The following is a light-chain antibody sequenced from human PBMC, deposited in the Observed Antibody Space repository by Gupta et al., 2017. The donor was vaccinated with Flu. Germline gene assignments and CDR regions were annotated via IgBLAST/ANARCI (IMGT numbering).Light chain of an antibody. CDR2: SNN. CDR1: SSNIGANP. CDR3: AAWDNSLSSRV. Sequence: QSELTQPPSASGTPGQTVIISCSGSSSNIGANPVIWYQQVPGTAPKLLMHSNNQRPSGVPDRFSGSKSGTSASLAISGLQSEDEADYYCAAWDNSLSSRVFGGGTRLTVL. V-gene: IGLV1-44*01. J-gene: IGLJ2*01.